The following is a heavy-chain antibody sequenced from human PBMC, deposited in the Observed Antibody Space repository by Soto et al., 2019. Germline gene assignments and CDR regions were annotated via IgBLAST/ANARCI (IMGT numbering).Heavy chain of an antibody. CDR1: GGSISSGDYY. CDR2: IYYSGST. Sequence: SETLSLTCTVSGGSISSGDYYWGWLRQPPGKGLEWIGYIYYSGSTYYNPSLKSRVTISVDTSKNQFSLKLSSVTAADTAVYYCARDRGQLVPGYYFDYWGRGTLVTVSS. D-gene: IGHD6-6*01. CDR3: ARDRGQLVPGYYFDY. J-gene: IGHJ4*02. V-gene: IGHV4-30-4*01.